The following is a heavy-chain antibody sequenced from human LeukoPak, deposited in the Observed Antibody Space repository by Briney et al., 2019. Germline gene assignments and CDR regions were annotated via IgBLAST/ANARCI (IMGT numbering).Heavy chain of an antibody. CDR1: GFTFSSYE. J-gene: IGHJ5*02. Sequence: GGSLRLSCAASGFTFSSYEMNWVRQAPGKGLEWVSYISSSGSTIYYADSVKGRFTISRDNAKNSLYLQMNSLRAADTAVYYCARGEVSGGYCSGGSCSPRWFDPWGQGTLVTVSS. CDR3: ARGEVSGGYCSGGSCSPRWFDP. V-gene: IGHV3-48*03. D-gene: IGHD2-15*01. CDR2: ISSSGSTI.